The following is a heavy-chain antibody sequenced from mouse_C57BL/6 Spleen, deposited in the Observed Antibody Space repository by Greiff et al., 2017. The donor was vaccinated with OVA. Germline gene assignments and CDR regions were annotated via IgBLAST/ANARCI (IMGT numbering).Heavy chain of an antibody. Sequence: DVKLEESGGGLVKPGGSLKLSCAASGFTFSSYAMSWVRQTPEKRLEWVATISDGGSYTYYPDNVKGRFTISRDNAKNNLYLQMSHLKSEDTAMYYCARDNGYDVPYWYFDVWGTGTTVTVSS. CDR2: ISDGGSYT. CDR1: GFTFSSYA. CDR3: ARDNGYDVPYWYFDV. J-gene: IGHJ1*03. D-gene: IGHD2-2*01. V-gene: IGHV5-4*01.